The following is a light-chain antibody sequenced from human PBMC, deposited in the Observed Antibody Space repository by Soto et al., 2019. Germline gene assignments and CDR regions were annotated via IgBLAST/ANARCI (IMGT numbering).Light chain of an antibody. CDR2: DAS. CDR1: QSIDTY. Sequence: EIVLTQSPATLSLSPGEGATLSCRASQSIDTYLAWYQQRPGQSPRLLIYDASNRASGVPARFSGSVSGTDCTLTISSLGPGDFAIDYCQQLSDWPLTFGQGTKLEIK. CDR3: QQLSDWPLT. V-gene: IGKV3-11*01. J-gene: IGKJ2*01.